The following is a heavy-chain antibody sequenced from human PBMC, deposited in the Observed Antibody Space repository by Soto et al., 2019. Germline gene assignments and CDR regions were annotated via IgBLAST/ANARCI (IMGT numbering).Heavy chain of an antibody. CDR2: ISAHTGMS. J-gene: IGHJ3*01. CDR3: ARAFLYLGSDIRGYSFDV. Sequence: QVQLVQSGAEVKKPGASVKVSCKASGYTFTSCGMSWVRQAPGQGLEWMGGISAHTGMSEYVQRCHGRVTMSPGMLTSTPYMGLSRVCSVDTGVCYCARAFLYLGSDIRGYSFDV. D-gene: IGHD3-22*01. V-gene: IGHV1-18*01. CDR1: GYTFTSCG.